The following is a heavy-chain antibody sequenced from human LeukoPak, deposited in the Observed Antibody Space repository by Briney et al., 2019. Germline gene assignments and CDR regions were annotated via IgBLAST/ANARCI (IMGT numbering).Heavy chain of an antibody. CDR3: ARVGDDSSGYYPGYFDY. D-gene: IGHD3-22*01. CDR2: IIPILGIA. J-gene: IGHJ4*02. CDR1: GGTFSSYA. Sequence: ASVKVSCKASGGTFSSYAISWVRQAPGQGLEWMGRIIPILGIANYAQKFQGRVTITADKSTSTAYMELSSLRSEDTAVYYCARVGDDSSGYYPGYFDYWGQGTLVTVSS. V-gene: IGHV1-69*04.